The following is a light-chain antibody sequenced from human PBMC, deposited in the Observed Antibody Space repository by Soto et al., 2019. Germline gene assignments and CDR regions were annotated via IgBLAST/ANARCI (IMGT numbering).Light chain of an antibody. V-gene: IGLV2-8*01. J-gene: IGLJ1*01. Sequence: QSALTQPASVSGSPGQSITISCTGSSSDIGTYKSVSWYQHHPGKAPKLIIYEVTNRPSGVPDRFSGSKSGNTASLTVSGLQAEDEADYYCSSHAGSDNPFVFGTGTKLTVL. CDR2: EVT. CDR3: SSHAGSDNPFV. CDR1: SSDIGTYKS.